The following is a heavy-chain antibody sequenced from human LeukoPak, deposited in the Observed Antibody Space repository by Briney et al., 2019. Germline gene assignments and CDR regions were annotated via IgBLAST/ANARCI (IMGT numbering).Heavy chain of an antibody. Sequence: PGGSLRLSCAASGVTFSSYAMSWVRQAPGKGLEWVSAISGSGGSTYYADSVKGRFTISRDNSKNTLYLQMNSLRAEDTAVYYCAKGTSLINILTGYFYYFDYWGQGTLVTVSS. V-gene: IGHV3-23*01. CDR2: ISGSGGST. J-gene: IGHJ4*02. CDR3: AKGTSLINILTGYFYYFDY. CDR1: GVTFSSYA. D-gene: IGHD3-9*01.